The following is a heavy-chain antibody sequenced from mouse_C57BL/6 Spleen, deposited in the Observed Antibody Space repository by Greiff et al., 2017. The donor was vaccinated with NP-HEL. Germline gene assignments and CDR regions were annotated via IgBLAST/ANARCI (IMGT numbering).Heavy chain of an antibody. Sequence: EVKVVESGGDLVKPGGSLKLSCAASGFTFSSYGMSWVRQTPDKRLEWVATISSGGSYTYYPDSVKGRFTISRDNAKNTLYLQMSSLKSEDTAMYYCARHTDYGSSYVDWFAYWGQGTLVTVSA. CDR1: GFTFSSYG. CDR3: ARHTDYGSSYVDWFAY. D-gene: IGHD1-1*01. CDR2: ISSGGSYT. J-gene: IGHJ3*01. V-gene: IGHV5-6*01.